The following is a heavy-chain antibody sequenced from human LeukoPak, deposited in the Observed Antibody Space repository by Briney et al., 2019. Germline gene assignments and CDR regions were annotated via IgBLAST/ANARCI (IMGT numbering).Heavy chain of an antibody. J-gene: IGHJ4*02. CDR1: GFNFGGSA. Sequence: QTGGSLRLSCAASGFNFGGSAMSWVRQAPGKGLEWVSSISGGSSGAYYADSVKGRLTISRDNSKSTLYLEMNSLRVEDTAVYYCAKRTSEAYFDSWGQGTLVTVSS. CDR2: ISGGSSGA. CDR3: AKRTSEAYFDS. V-gene: IGHV3-23*01.